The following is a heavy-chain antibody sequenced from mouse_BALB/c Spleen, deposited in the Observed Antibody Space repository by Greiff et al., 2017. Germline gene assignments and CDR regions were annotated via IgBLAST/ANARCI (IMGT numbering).Heavy chain of an antibody. D-gene: IGHD2-4*01. J-gene: IGHJ3*01. CDR2: ISNLAYSI. V-gene: IGHV5-15*02. Sequence: EVQRVESGGGLVQPGGSRKLSCAASGFTFSDYGMAWVRQAPGKGPEWVAFISNLAYSIDYADTVTGRFTISRENAKNTLYLEMCSLRSEDTAMYYCARGAYYDYDAWFAYWGQGTLVTVSA. CDR3: ARGAYYDYDAWFAY. CDR1: GFTFSDYG.